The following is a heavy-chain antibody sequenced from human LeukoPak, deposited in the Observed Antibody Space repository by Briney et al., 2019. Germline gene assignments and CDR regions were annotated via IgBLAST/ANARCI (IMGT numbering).Heavy chain of an antibody. CDR2: IYYSGSS. CDR1: GGSMRGYY. D-gene: IGHD1-26*01. J-gene: IGHJ4*02. CDR3: ARGGGSYFGLYFDS. V-gene: IGHV4-59*01. Sequence: PSETLSLTCTVSGGSMRGYYWSWIRQPPGKGLEWIGYIYYSGSSNYNPSLKSRVAISLHTSQFSLRLTSVTAADTAVYYCARGGGSYFGLYFDSWGQGALVTVSS.